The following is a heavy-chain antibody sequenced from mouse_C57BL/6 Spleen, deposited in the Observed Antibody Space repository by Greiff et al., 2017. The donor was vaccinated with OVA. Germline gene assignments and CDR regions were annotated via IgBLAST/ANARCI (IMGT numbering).Heavy chain of an antibody. D-gene: IGHD2-4*01. CDR3: ARDQDDYDGVFAY. CDR2: ISYDGSN. J-gene: IGHJ3*01. Sequence: EVQLQQSGPGLVKPSQSLSLTCSVTGYSITSGYYWNWIRQFPGNKLEWMGYISYDGSNNYNPSLKNRISITRDTSKNQFFLKLNSVTTEDTATYYCARDQDDYDGVFAYWGQGTLVTVSA. V-gene: IGHV3-6*01. CDR1: GYSITSGYY.